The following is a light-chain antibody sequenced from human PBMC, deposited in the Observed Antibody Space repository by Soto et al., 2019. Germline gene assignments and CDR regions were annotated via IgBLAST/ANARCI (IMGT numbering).Light chain of an antibody. Sequence: DIQMTQSPSSPSASVGDRVTITCRASQSISTYLNWYQQKVGKAPKLLIYAASSLQRGVPSRFSGSGSGTDFTLTISSLQPEDFVTYYCQQSYSTPRTFGQGTKLEIK. V-gene: IGKV1-39*01. J-gene: IGKJ2*02. CDR1: QSISTY. CDR3: QQSYSTPRT. CDR2: AAS.